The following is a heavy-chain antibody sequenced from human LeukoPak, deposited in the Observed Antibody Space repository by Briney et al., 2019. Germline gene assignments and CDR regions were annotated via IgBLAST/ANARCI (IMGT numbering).Heavy chain of an antibody. Sequence: GGSLRLSCAASGFTFSSCGMHWVRQAPGKGLEWVAVIWSDGSSKHYADSVKGRFTISRDNSKNTLYLQMNSLRAEDTALYYCARGQPPSYYDMDVWGQGTTVTVSS. V-gene: IGHV3-33*01. CDR1: GFTFSSCG. J-gene: IGHJ6*02. D-gene: IGHD6-13*01. CDR3: ARGQPPSYYDMDV. CDR2: IWSDGSSK.